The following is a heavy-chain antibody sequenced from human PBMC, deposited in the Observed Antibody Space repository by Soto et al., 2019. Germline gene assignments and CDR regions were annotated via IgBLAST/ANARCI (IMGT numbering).Heavy chain of an antibody. CDR3: MRDVWGGQWVEP. J-gene: IGHJ5*02. V-gene: IGHV1-3*01. CDR2: LNAGNGDT. CDR1: GYAFTSYA. Sequence: RASVKVSCKASGYAFTSYAIHWVRQTPGQRLEWMGCLNAGNGDTNYSPRLQGRVTFTRDTSANTAYMELSSLTFEDTAVYFCMRDVWGGQWVEPWGQGTLVTVSS. D-gene: IGHD3-16*01.